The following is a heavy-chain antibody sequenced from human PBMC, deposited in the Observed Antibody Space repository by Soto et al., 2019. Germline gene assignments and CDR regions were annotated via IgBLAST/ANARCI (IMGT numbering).Heavy chain of an antibody. Sequence: PGGSLRLSCAASGFTFSSYWMSWFRQAPGKGLEWVANIKQDGSEKYYVDSVKGRFTISRDNAKNSLYLQMNSLRAEDTAVYYCASNPYSSSWYSWGKGTLVTVSS. CDR3: ASNPYSSSWYS. CDR1: GFTFSSYW. J-gene: IGHJ4*02. CDR2: IKQDGSEK. V-gene: IGHV3-7*02. D-gene: IGHD6-13*01.